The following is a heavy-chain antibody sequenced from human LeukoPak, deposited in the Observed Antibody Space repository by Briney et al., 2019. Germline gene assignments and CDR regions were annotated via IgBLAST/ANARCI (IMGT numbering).Heavy chain of an antibody. CDR2: IYYSGNP. J-gene: IGHJ5*02. V-gene: IGHV4-39*01. D-gene: IGHD3-16*01. CDR3: VGGDWFDT. Sequence: PSETLSLTCTASGGSINTRGWIRQPPGMGLEWIGNIYYSGNPYYNPSLKSRVTISVDTSTNQFFLKVTSVTAADTAVYYCVGGDWFDTWGQGALVTVSS. CDR1: GGSINT.